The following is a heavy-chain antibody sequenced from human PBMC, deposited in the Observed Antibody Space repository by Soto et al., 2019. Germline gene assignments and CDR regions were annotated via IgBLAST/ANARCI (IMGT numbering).Heavy chain of an antibody. CDR1: GFTFSSYA. CDR2: ISGSGGST. V-gene: IGHV3-23*01. Sequence: GGSLRLSCVASGFTFSSYAMSWVRQAPGKGLEWVSAISGSGGSTYYADSVKGRFTISRDNSKNTLYLQMNSLRAEDTAVYYCAKGGAAAYYYYGMDVWGQGTTVTVSS. J-gene: IGHJ6*02. CDR3: AKGGAAAYYYYGMDV. D-gene: IGHD6-13*01.